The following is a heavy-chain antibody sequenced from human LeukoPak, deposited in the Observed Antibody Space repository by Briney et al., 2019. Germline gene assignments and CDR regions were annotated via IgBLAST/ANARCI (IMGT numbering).Heavy chain of an antibody. D-gene: IGHD3-3*01. Sequence: PGGSLRLSCAASGFTVSSNYMSWVRQAPGKGLEWVSAISGSGGSTYYADSVKGRFTISRDNSKNTLYLQMNSLRAEDTAVYYCAKEPPEWSHSPFTDYWGQGTLVTVSS. J-gene: IGHJ4*02. CDR3: AKEPPEWSHSPFTDY. CDR2: ISGSGGST. CDR1: GFTVSSNY. V-gene: IGHV3-23*01.